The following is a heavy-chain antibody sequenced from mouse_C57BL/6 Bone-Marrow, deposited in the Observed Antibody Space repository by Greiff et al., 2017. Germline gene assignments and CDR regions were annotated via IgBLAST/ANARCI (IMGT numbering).Heavy chain of an antibody. CDR2: IDPSDSYT. Sequence: QVQLQQPGAELVMPGASVKLSCKASGYTFTSYWMHWVKQRPGQGLEWIGEIDPSDSYTNYNQKFKGKSTLTVDKSSSPAYMQLSSLTSEDSAVYYCARYGWYFDVWGTGTTVTVSS. J-gene: IGHJ1*03. D-gene: IGHD1-1*02. V-gene: IGHV1-69*01. CDR1: GYTFTSYW. CDR3: ARYGWYFDV.